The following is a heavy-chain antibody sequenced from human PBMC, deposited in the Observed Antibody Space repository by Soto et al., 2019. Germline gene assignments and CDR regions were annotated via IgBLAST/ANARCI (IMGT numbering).Heavy chain of an antibody. V-gene: IGHV3-21*01. CDR2: ISSRSRSI. J-gene: IGHJ1*01. D-gene: IGHD2-21*01. CDR1: GFTFSSYS. Sequence: GGSLRLSCAASGFTFSSYSMHWVRQAPGKGLEWVSSISSRSRSIYYADSQKGRFTISRDNTKNSPYLQMNNLRAEDTAVYYCARDRGECDGLLPYPLAHSSQRTSVPGSS. CDR3: ARDRGECDGLLPYPLAH.